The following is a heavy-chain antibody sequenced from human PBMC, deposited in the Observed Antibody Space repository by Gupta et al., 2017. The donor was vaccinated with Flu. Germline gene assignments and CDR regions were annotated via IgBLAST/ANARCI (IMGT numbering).Heavy chain of an antibody. V-gene: IGHV1-24*01. J-gene: IGHJ4*02. CDR3: ATGEAAAGTFDY. D-gene: IGHD6-13*01. Sequence: QVQLVQSGAEVKKPGASVKVSCKVSGYTLTELSMHWVRQAPGKGREWMGGFDTGDGETSDAQKIQGRVTMKEDTSTDTADMELRSLGSEDRAVYYCATGEAAAGTFDYWGQGTLVTVSS. CDR2: FDTGDGET. CDR1: GYTLTELS.